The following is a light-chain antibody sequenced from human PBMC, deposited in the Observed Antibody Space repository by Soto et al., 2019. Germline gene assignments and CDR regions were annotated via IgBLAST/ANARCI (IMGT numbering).Light chain of an antibody. CDR1: SSNIGSNT. CDR3: AAWDDSLNAHYV. V-gene: IGLV1-44*01. J-gene: IGLJ1*01. CDR2: SNN. Sequence: QSVLTQPPSASGTPGQRVTISCSGSSSNIGSNTVNWYQQLPGTAPKLLIYSNNQQPSGVPDRFSGSKSGTSASLAISGLQSEDEADYYCAAWDDSLNAHYVFGTGTKLTVL.